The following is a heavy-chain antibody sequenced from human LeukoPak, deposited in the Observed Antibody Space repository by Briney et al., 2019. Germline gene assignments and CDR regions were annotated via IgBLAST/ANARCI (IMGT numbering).Heavy chain of an antibody. CDR3: AKRGSGDTFDV. CDR1: GFTVSSNF. D-gene: IGHD1-26*01. J-gene: IGHJ3*01. Sequence: PGGSLRLSCAASGFTVSSNFMTWVRQAPGKGLEWVAVISYDGSNKYYADSVKGRFTISRDNSKNTLYLQMNSLRAEDTAVYYCAKRGSGDTFDVWGQGTMVTVSS. V-gene: IGHV3-30*18. CDR2: ISYDGSNK.